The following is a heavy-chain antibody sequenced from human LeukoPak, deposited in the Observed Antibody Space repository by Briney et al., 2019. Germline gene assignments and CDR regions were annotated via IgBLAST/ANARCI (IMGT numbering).Heavy chain of an antibody. J-gene: IGHJ5*02. CDR2: INPNSGGT. Sequence: ASVKVSCKASGYTFTSYYMHWVRQAPGQGLEWMGWINPNSGGTNYAQKFQGRVTMTRDTSISTAYMELSRLRSDDTAVYYCARDEGVGYWFDPWGQGTLVTVSS. CDR3: ARDEGVGYWFDP. CDR1: GYTFTSYY. V-gene: IGHV1-2*02.